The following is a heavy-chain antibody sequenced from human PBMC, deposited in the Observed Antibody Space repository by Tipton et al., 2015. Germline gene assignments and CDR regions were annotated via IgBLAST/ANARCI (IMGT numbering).Heavy chain of an antibody. CDR3: ARDLDYFDISGYSD. D-gene: IGHD3-22*01. CDR2: IYYSGST. Sequence: TLSLTCTVSAGSISSSSHYWGWIRQPPGKGLEWIGCIYYSGSTYYNPSLKSRVTISVDTSKNQFCLKLSSVTAADTAVYYCARDLDYFDISGYSDWGQGTLVTVSS. CDR1: AGSISSSSHY. V-gene: IGHV4-39*02. J-gene: IGHJ4*02.